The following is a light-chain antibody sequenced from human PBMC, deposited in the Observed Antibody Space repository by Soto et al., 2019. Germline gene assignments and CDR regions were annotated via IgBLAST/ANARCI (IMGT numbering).Light chain of an antibody. CDR1: QSISSY. J-gene: IGKJ3*01. Sequence: DIQMTQSPSSLSASVGDRVTITCRASQSISSYLNWYQQKPGKAPKLLIYAASSLQSGVPSRFSGSGYGTDFTLPIRSLQPEDFATYYCQQSYSTPFTFGPGTKVDI. V-gene: IGKV1-39*01. CDR2: AAS. CDR3: QQSYSTPFT.